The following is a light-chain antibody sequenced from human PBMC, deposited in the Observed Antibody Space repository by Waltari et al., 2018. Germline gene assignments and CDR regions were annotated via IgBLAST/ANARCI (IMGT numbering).Light chain of an antibody. CDR1: SGHSRNV. CDR3: QTGGHGTWV. V-gene: IGLV4-69*01. CDR2: VNSDGSH. J-gene: IGLJ3*02. Sequence: QLVLTQSPSASASLGASIKLTCTLSSGHSRNVIAWLQQQPEKGPRYLLKVNSDGSHTRGNEIPDRFSASSYGAERYITISSRQSEEEADYYCQTGGHGTWVFGGGNKLTVL.